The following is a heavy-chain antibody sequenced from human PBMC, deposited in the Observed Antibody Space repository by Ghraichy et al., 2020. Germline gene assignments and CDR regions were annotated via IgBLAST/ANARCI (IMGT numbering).Heavy chain of an antibody. CDR1: GFTFSGYG. CDR3: ARRSRVVRSYYYDGMDV. J-gene: IGHJ6*02. Sequence: GGSLRLSCVGSGFTFSGYGMSWVRQSPGKGLEWVSYISRSGRSIFYADSVKGRFTISRDNAKNSLYLQMNSLRDEDTAVYFCARRSRVVRSYYYDGMDVWGQGTPVTVSS. CDR2: ISRSGRSI. D-gene: IGHD2-21*01. V-gene: IGHV3-48*02.